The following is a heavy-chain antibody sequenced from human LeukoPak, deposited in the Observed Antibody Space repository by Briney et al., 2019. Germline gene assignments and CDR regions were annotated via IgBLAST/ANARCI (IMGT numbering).Heavy chain of an antibody. CDR2: IIPILGIA. V-gene: IGHV1-69*04. D-gene: IGHD3-10*01. Sequence: ASGKVSCKASGGTFSSYAISWVRQAPGHGLEWMGRIIPILGIANYAQKFQGRVTITADKSTSTAYMELSSLRSEDTAVYYCARGGLSYYGSGSYSLYGMDVWGQGTTVTVSS. CDR1: GGTFSSYA. CDR3: ARGGLSYYGSGSYSLYGMDV. J-gene: IGHJ6*02.